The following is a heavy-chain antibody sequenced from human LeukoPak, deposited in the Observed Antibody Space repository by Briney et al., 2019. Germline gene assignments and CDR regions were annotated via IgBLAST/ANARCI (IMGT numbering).Heavy chain of an antibody. CDR1: GFTFSSYG. J-gene: IGHJ4*02. CDR3: AKDVGPFLISSGYYPHFDY. CDR2: LSGSGAAS. V-gene: IGHV3-23*01. Sequence: PGGSLRLSCGASGFTFSSYGMSWVRQAPGKGLEWVSSLSGSGAASYCADSVKGRFTISRDNSKNTLYLQMNSLRAEDTAVYYCAKDVGPFLISSGYYPHFDYWGQGTLVTVSS. D-gene: IGHD3-22*01.